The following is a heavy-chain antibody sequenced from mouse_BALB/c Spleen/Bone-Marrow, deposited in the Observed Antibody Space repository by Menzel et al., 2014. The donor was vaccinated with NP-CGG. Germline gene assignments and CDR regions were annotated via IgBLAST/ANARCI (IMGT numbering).Heavy chain of an antibody. CDR1: GYTFTSYW. J-gene: IGHJ2*01. D-gene: IGHD4-1*01. CDR2: INPSTGYT. Sequence: QVQLQQSGAELAKPGASVKMSCKASGYTFTSYWMHWVKQRPGQGLEWIGYINPSTGYTEYNQKSKDKATLTADKSSSTAYMQLSSLTSEDSAVYYCARGVGRAFDYWGQGTTLTVSS. CDR3: ARGVGRAFDY. V-gene: IGHV1-7*01.